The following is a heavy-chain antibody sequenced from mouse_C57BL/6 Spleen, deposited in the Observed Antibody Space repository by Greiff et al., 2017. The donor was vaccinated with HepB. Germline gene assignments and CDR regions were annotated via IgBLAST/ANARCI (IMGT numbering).Heavy chain of an antibody. CDR3: ARGDGYGAMGY. V-gene: IGHV1-54*01. J-gene: IGHJ4*01. CDR1: GYAFTNYL. D-gene: IGHD2-2*01. CDR2: INPGSGGT. Sequence: VQLQQSGAELVRPGTSVKVSCKASGYAFTNYLIEWVKQRPGQGLEWIGVINPGSGGTNYNEKFKGKATLTADKSSSTAYMQLSSLTSEDSAVYFCARGDGYGAMGYWGQGTSVTVAS.